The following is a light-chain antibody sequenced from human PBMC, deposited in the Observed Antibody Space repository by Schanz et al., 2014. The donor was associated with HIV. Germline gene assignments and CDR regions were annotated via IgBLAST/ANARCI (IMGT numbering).Light chain of an antibody. J-gene: IGLJ2*01. CDR1: SSDVGGYNY. CDR2: DVT. V-gene: IGLV2-14*03. CDR3: SSYANTDTVL. Sequence: QSVLTQPASVSGSPGQSITISCTGTSSDVGGYNYVSWYQQHPGKAPKLLIFDVTNRPSGISPRFSGSKSGVTASLTISGLQSEDEANYYCSSYANTDTVLFGGGTKLTVL.